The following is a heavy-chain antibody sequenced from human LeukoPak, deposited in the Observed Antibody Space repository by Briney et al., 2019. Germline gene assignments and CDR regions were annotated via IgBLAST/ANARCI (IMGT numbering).Heavy chain of an antibody. Sequence: SETLSLTCAVYGGSFSGYYWSWIRQPPGKGLEWIGEIKHSGSTNYNPSLKSRVTISVDTSKNQCSLKLSSVTAADTAVYYCARVGADGSGFLFDYWGQGTLVTVSS. CDR2: IKHSGST. D-gene: IGHD3-10*01. CDR1: GGSFSGYY. J-gene: IGHJ4*02. V-gene: IGHV4-34*01. CDR3: ARVGADGSGFLFDY.